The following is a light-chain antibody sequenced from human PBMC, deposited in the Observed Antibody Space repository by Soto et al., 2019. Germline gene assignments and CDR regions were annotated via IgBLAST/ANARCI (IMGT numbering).Light chain of an antibody. V-gene: IGKV1-9*01. CDR1: QAINSY. Sequence: IQLTQSPSSLSASVGDRVTITCRASQAINSYLAWYQQEPGKAPKLLIYGGSTLQSGVPSRFSGSGSGTDFTLTISRLQSEDFATYYCQRLNAFPLTFGGGTKVEI. CDR2: GGS. CDR3: QRLNAFPLT. J-gene: IGKJ4*02.